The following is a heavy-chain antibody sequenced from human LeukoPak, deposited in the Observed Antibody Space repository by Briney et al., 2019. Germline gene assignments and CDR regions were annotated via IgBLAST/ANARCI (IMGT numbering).Heavy chain of an antibody. Sequence: PSETLSLTCTVSGGSISSYYWGWIRQPAGKGLEWIGRIYTSGSTNYNPSLKSRVTMSVDTSKNQFSLKLSSVTAADTAVYFCARNATYDILTGYTVDYWGQGTLVTVSS. CDR3: ARNATYDILTGYTVDY. CDR1: GGSISSYY. J-gene: IGHJ4*02. D-gene: IGHD3-9*01. V-gene: IGHV4-4*07. CDR2: IYTSGST.